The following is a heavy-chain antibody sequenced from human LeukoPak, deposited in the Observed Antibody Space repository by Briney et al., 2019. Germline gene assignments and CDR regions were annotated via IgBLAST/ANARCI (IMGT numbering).Heavy chain of an antibody. CDR2: IIPILGIA. Sequence: SVKVSCKASGGTFSSYAISWVRHAPGQGLEWMGRIIPILGIANYAQKFQGRVTITADKSTSTAYMELSSLRSEDTAVYYCARSQRGYSYGNWFDPWGQGTLVTVSS. V-gene: IGHV1-69*04. J-gene: IGHJ5*02. CDR3: ARSQRGYSYGNWFDP. CDR1: GGTFSSYA. D-gene: IGHD5-18*01.